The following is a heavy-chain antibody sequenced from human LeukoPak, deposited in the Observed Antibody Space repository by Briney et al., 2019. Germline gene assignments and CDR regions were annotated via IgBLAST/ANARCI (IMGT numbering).Heavy chain of an antibody. J-gene: IGHJ5*02. CDR1: GYTFTSYD. CDR3: AIFGVPSNWFDP. V-gene: IGHV1-8*03. D-gene: IGHD3-3*01. Sequence: ASVKVSCKASGYTFTSYDINWVRQATGQGLERMGWMNPNSGNTGYAQKFQGRVTITRNTSISTAYMELSSLRSEDTAVYYCAIFGVPSNWFDPWGQGTLVTVSS. CDR2: MNPNSGNT.